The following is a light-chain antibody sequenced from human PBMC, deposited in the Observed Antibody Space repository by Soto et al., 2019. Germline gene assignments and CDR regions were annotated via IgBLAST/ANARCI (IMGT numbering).Light chain of an antibody. CDR2: EVT. Sequence: QSALTQPSSVSGSPGQSITISCTGTSSDVAGYNHVSWYQHHPGKAPKLIIYEVTKRPSGVSNRFSGSKSGDTASLTISGLQHEDEADYYCNSHTAPSTRMFGTGTKLTVL. CDR3: NSHTAPSTRM. V-gene: IGLV2-14*01. CDR1: SSDVAGYNH. J-gene: IGLJ1*01.